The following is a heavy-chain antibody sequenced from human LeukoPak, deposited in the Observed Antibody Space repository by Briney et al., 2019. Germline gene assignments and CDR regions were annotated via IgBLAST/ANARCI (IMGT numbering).Heavy chain of an antibody. J-gene: IGHJ4*02. CDR1: GGSISSNSYY. CDR3: VRRGDSYGVFDY. Sequence: SETLSLTCTVSGGSISSNSYYWGWIRQPPGKGLEWIGSIYYSGSTYYNPSLKSRVTMSVDTSKNQFSLRLNSMTAADTALYYCVRRGDSYGVFDYWGQGTLVTVSS. D-gene: IGHD5-18*01. V-gene: IGHV4-39*01. CDR2: IYYSGST.